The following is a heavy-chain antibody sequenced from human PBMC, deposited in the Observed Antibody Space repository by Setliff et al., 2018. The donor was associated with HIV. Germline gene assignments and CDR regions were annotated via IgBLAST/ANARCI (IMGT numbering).Heavy chain of an antibody. CDR1: GFTFSNFG. CDR3: ARDRVNEGVPFDI. J-gene: IGHJ3*02. D-gene: IGHD2-21*01. V-gene: IGHV3-30*19. CDR2: ISYDGSNK. Sequence: GGSLRLSCAPSGFTFSNFGMNWVRQAPGKGLEWVALISYDGSNKYYADYVKGRFTISRDNSKNTLYLHMNSLRAEDTAVYYCARDRVNEGVPFDIWGRGTMVTVSS.